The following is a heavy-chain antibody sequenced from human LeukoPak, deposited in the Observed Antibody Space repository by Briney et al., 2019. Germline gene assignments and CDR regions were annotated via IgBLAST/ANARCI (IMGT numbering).Heavy chain of an antibody. V-gene: IGHV3-20*04. J-gene: IGHJ4*02. CDR2: INWNGGST. Sequence: GGSLRLSCAASGFTFDDYGMSWVRQAPGKGLEWVSGINWNGGSTGYAVSVKGRFTISRDNAKNSLYLEMNSLRAEDTAVYYCAKEAGDYYFDYWGQGTLVTVSS. D-gene: IGHD2-21*02. CDR1: GFTFDDYG. CDR3: AKEAGDYYFDY.